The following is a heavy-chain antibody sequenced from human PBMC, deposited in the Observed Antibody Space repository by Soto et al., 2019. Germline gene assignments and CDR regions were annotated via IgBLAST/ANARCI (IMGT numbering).Heavy chain of an antibody. J-gene: IGHJ4*02. CDR3: ARAPSRRYYFDY. CDR2: IWYDGSNK. V-gene: IGHV3-33*01. CDR1: GFTFSSYG. Sequence: GSLRLSCAASGFTFSSYGMHWVRQAPGKGLEWVAVIWYDGSNKYYADSVKGRFTISRDNSKNTLYLQMNSLRAEDTAVYYCARAPSRRYYFDYWGQGTLVTVSS. D-gene: IGHD4-17*01.